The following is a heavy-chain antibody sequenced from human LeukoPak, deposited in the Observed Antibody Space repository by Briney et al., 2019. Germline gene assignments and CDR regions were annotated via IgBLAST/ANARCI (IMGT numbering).Heavy chain of an antibody. Sequence: ASVKVSCKASGYTFSNFDVKWVRQAPGQGLEWMAWMNPGSGDTGYEGKFQARLTMSSNTSITTASMELSSLTSEDTAVYYCARSRRGYYMDVWGKGTTVIVSS. CDR3: ARSRRGYYMDV. J-gene: IGHJ6*03. CDR1: GYTFSNFD. V-gene: IGHV1-8*02. CDR2: MNPGSGDT.